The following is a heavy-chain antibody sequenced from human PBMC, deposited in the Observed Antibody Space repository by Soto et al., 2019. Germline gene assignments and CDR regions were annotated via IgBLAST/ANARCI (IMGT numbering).Heavy chain of an antibody. D-gene: IGHD6-6*01. CDR1: GYSFTSYW. CDR3: ARHSDVPDDPGNWFDP. Sequence: PGESLKTSCKGSGYSFTSYWISWVRQMPGKGLEWMGRIDPSDSYTNYSPSFQGHVTISADKSISTAYLQWSSLKASDTAMYYCARHSDVPDDPGNWFDPWGQGTLVTVSS. CDR2: IDPSDSYT. J-gene: IGHJ5*02. V-gene: IGHV5-10-1*01.